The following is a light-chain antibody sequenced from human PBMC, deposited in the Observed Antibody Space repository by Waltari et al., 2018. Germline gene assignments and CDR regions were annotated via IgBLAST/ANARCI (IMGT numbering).Light chain of an antibody. J-gene: IGKJ1*01. CDR3: QKYGTRPAT. V-gene: IGKV3-20*01. Sequence: EIVLPQSPASLSLSPGDRDTLSCRASQSVGRTLAWYQQRPGQAPRLLIYDASSRATGIPDRFSGSGSGTDFSLTISRLEPEDFAVYYCQKYGTRPATFGQGTKVEVK. CDR2: DAS. CDR1: QSVGRT.